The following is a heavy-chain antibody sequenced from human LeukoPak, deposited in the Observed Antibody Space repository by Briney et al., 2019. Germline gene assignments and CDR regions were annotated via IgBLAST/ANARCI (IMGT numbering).Heavy chain of an antibody. CDR2: IKQDGSEK. CDR1: GFNYSSYW. Sequence: GGSLRLSCAASGFNYSSYWMSWVRQAPGKGLEWVANIKQDGSEKYYVDSVKGRFTISRDNAKNSLYLQMNSLRAEDTAVYFCTRGAATFDYWGQGTLVTVSS. J-gene: IGHJ4*02. CDR3: TRGAATFDY. V-gene: IGHV3-7*04. D-gene: IGHD2-15*01.